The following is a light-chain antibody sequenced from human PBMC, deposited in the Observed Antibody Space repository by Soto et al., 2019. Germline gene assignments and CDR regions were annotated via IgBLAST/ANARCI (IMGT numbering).Light chain of an antibody. CDR2: AAS. Sequence: DIQMTQSSSSLSASVGDRVTITCRASQSISSYLNWYQQKPGKAPKLLIYAASSLQSGVPSRFSGSGSGTDFTLTISSLQPEDFATYYCQQSYSTPRTFGLGTKVEIK. CDR1: QSISSY. J-gene: IGKJ1*01. V-gene: IGKV1-39*01. CDR3: QQSYSTPRT.